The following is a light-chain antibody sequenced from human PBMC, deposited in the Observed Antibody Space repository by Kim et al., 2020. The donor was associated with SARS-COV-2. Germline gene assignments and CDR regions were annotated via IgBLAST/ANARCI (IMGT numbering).Light chain of an antibody. CDR2: DVT. Sequence: QSALTQPASVSGSPGQSITISCTGTSSDVGGYNYVSWYQQHPDKAPKLMIYDVTERPSGVSKRFSGSKSGNTASLTISGLQAEDEADYYCSSYTSSSTWVFGGGTQLTVL. J-gene: IGLJ3*02. V-gene: IGLV2-14*03. CDR3: SSYTSSSTWV. CDR1: SSDVGGYNY.